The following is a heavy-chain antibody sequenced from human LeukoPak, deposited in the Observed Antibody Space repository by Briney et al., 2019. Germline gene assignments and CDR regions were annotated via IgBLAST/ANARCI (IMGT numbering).Heavy chain of an antibody. CDR3: ARAEWLRPDY. CDR1: GFTFSSYG. V-gene: IGHV3-7*01. D-gene: IGHD5-12*01. Sequence: PGGSLRLSCAASGFTFSSYGMSWVRQAPGKGLEWVANIKQDGSEEYYVDSVKGRFTISRDNAKNSLYLQMNSLRAEDTAVYYCARAEWLRPDYWGQGTLVTVSS. CDR2: IKQDGSEE. J-gene: IGHJ4*02.